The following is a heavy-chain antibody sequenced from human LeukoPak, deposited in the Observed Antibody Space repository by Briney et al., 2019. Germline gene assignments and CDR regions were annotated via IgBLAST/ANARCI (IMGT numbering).Heavy chain of an antibody. J-gene: IGHJ6*03. CDR2: SNTSRGST. Sequence: GASVNVSRKGSGYAFTRYYMHWVRQPPAPGQEWMGISNTSRGSTSYDQQFQGRVTMIRDMSTSNVYLELRSLGSEATAVYYSARGRVLAWFYMDVWGKGTTVTVSS. D-gene: IGHD3-3*01. CDR3: ARGRVLAWFYMDV. CDR1: GYAFTRYY. V-gene: IGHV1-46*01.